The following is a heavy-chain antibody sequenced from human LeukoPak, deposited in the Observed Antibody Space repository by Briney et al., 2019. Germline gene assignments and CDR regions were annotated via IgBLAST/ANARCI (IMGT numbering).Heavy chain of an antibody. CDR1: GFPFDDYG. V-gene: IGHV3-74*01. CDR2: INTDGSST. J-gene: IGHJ4*02. CDR3: ASTGYSSSS. D-gene: IGHD6-6*01. Sequence: PGGSLRLSCEASGFPFDDYGMSWVRQAPGKGLVWVSRINTDGSSTSYADSVKGRFTISRDNAKNTLYLQMNSLRAEDTAVYYCASTGYSSSSWGQGTLVTVSS.